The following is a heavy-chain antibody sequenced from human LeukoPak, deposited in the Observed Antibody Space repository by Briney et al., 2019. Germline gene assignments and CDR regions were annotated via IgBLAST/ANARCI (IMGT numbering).Heavy chain of an antibody. CDR1: GFTFSSFA. V-gene: IGHV3-23*01. Sequence: GGSLRLSCAASGFTFSSFAMTWVRQAPGKGLEWVSAISDSGGNTYYADSVKGRFTISRDNSKNTLYLQMNSLSAEDTAAYYCAKKVATGADWYFDLWGRGTLVTASS. J-gene: IGHJ2*01. CDR3: AKKVATGADWYFDL. D-gene: IGHD1-14*01. CDR2: ISDSGGNT.